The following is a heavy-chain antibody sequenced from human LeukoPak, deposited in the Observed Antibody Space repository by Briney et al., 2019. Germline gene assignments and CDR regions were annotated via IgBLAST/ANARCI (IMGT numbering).Heavy chain of an antibody. CDR1: GFTFSSYE. D-gene: IGHD1-26*01. Sequence: GGSLRLSCAASGFTFSSYEMNLVRQAPGKGLEWVSYISSSGSTIYYADSVKGRFTISRDDAKNSLYLQMNSLRAEDTAVYYCARDPTSSWETAFDIWGQGTTVTVSS. J-gene: IGHJ3*02. CDR3: ARDPTSSWETAFDI. CDR2: ISSSGSTI. V-gene: IGHV3-48*03.